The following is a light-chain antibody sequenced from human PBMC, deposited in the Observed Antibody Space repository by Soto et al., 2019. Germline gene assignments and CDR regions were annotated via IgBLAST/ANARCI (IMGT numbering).Light chain of an antibody. Sequence: EVVLPQSPGTLSLSPGERATLSCRASQSVSGSYLAWYQQKPGQAPRLLIYGASSRATGIPDRFSGSGSGTDFTLTISRLEPEDFAVYSCQQHDSSPPTFGQGTKVDIK. CDR3: QQHDSSPPT. V-gene: IGKV3-20*01. CDR2: GAS. CDR1: QSVSGSY. J-gene: IGKJ1*01.